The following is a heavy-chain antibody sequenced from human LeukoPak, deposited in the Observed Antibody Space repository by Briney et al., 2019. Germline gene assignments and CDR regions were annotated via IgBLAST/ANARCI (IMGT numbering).Heavy chain of an antibody. D-gene: IGHD2-2*02. CDR2: ISSIGYGGTT. V-gene: IGHV3-49*04. CDR3: TSPQWDIVIEPASIR. CDR1: GFTFGDYA. Sequence: GRSLRLALTGVGFTFGDYAINWVRQAPGKGLEWVGCISSIGYGGTTDYASSVKGRYTISRDDSKSIAYLQMDSLKTDDTAVYYCTSPQWDIVIEPASIRGGQGTLVTVSS. J-gene: IGHJ4*02.